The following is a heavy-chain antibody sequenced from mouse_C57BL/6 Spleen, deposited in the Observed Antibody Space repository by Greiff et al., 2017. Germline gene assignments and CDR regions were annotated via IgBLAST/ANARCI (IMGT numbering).Heavy chain of an antibody. J-gene: IGHJ2*01. CDR3: ARSRQLRLDYFDY. CDR1: GYAFTNYL. CDR2: INPGSGGT. V-gene: IGHV1-54*01. Sequence: VQLQQSGAELVRPGTSVKVSCKASGYAFTNYLIEWVKQRPGQGLEWIGVINPGSGGTNYNEKFKGKATLTADKSSSTADMQLSSRTTEDSAVYFCARSRQLRLDYFDYWGQGTTLTVSS. D-gene: IGHD3-2*02.